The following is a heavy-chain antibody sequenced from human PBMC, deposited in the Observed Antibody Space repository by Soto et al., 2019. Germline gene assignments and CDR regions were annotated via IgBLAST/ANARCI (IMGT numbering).Heavy chain of an antibody. D-gene: IGHD1-20*01. V-gene: IGHV4-61*01. CDR2: IYCSGTT. CDR3: ARTRDNNINYYYALDV. Sequence: SETLSLTCTVSGASVSVATHYWNWLRPPPGKPLDWIGYIYCSGTTNSKPALRSRVTISLDRSNAQFCLKLSSVTAADTAVYYCARTRDNNINYYYALDVWGPGTTVTVSS. CDR1: GASVSVATHY. J-gene: IGHJ6*02.